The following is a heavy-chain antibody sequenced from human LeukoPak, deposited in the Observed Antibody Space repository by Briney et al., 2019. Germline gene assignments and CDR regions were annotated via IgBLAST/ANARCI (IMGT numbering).Heavy chain of an antibody. D-gene: IGHD6-13*01. CDR3: ARATRIAAAGTRTNYYMDV. CDR1: GYTFTSYD. V-gene: IGHV1-8*01. Sequence: GASVKVSCKASGYTFTSYDINWVRQATGQGLEWMGWMNPNSGNTGYAQKFQGRVTMTRNTSISTAYMELSSLRSEDTAVYYCARATRIAAAGTRTNYYMDVWGKGTTVTVSS. J-gene: IGHJ6*03. CDR2: MNPNSGNT.